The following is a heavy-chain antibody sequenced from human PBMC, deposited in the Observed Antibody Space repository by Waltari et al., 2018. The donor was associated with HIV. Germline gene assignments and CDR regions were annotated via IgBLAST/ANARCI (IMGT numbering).Heavy chain of an antibody. D-gene: IGHD5-18*01. CDR3: ASASRDTAMGAFDI. Sequence: QVQPVQSGAEVKKPGSSVKVSCKASGGTFSNSAINWVRQAPGQGLEWMGGIIPIFGAPNDAQKFQGRVTITADESTSTVYMKLSSLRSEDTAVYYCASASRDTAMGAFDIWGQGTMVTVSS. CDR2: IIPIFGAP. CDR1: GGTFSNSA. J-gene: IGHJ3*02. V-gene: IGHV1-69*01.